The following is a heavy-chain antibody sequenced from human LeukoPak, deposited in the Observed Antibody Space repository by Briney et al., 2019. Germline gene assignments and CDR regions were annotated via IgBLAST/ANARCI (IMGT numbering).Heavy chain of an antibody. Sequence: ASVKVSCKASGFTFTSSAVQWVRQARGQRLEWIGWIVVGSGNTNYAQKFQERVTITRDMSTSTAYMELSSLRSEDTAVYYCAAGLWEAAAGTGGYWGQGTLVTVSS. CDR2: IVVGSGNT. J-gene: IGHJ4*02. V-gene: IGHV1-58*01. CDR1: GFTFTSSA. CDR3: AAGLWEAAAGTGGY. D-gene: IGHD6-13*01.